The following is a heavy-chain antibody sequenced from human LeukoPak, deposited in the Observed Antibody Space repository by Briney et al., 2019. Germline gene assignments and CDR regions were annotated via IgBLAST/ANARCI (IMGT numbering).Heavy chain of an antibody. CDR1: GGSISSYY. V-gene: IGHV4-4*07. D-gene: IGHD1-26*01. J-gene: IGHJ4*02. CDR3: ATTRVGFSYFDY. CDR2: IYTSGST. Sequence: SETLSLTCIVSGGSISSYYWSWIRQPAGKGLEWIGRIYTSGSTNYNPSLKSRVTISVDKSKNQFSLKLSSVTAADTAVYYCATTRVGFSYFDYWGQGTLVTVSS.